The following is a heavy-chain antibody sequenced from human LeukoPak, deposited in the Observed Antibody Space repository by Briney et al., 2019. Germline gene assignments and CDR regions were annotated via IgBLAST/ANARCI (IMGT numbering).Heavy chain of an antibody. CDR2: ISGSGGRI. V-gene: IGHV3-23*01. Sequence: GGSLRLSCTASGFTFSDYAMSWVGQAPGKGLEWVSGISGSGGRIRYADSVKGRFIISRDNSKNTLYLQMNSLRAEDTAVYYCAKGGDGYNYYFDYWGQETLVTVSS. CDR1: GFTFSDYA. CDR3: AKGGDGYNYYFDY. J-gene: IGHJ4*02. D-gene: IGHD5-24*01.